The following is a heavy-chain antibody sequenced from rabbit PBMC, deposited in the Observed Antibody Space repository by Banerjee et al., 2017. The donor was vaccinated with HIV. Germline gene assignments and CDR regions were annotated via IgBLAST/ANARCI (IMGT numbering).Heavy chain of an antibody. D-gene: IGHD8-1*01. V-gene: IGHV1S40*01. CDR2: IYAGNNGSP. CDR1: GFSFSSSYY. CDR3: ARAGSGYRQFDL. Sequence: QSLEESGGDLVKPGASLTLTCTASGFSFSSSYYMCWVRQAPGKGLEWIACIYAGNNGSPYYASWAKGRFTISKTSSTTVTLQMTSLTAADTATYFCARAGSGYRQFDLWGQGTLVTVS. J-gene: IGHJ4*01.